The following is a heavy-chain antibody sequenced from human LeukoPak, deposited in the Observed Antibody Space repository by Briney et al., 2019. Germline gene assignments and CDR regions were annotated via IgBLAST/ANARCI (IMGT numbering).Heavy chain of an antibody. Sequence: QPGGSLRLSCAASGFTFDDYAMHWVRQAPGKGLEWVSGISWNSGSIGYADSAKGRFTISRDSAKNSLYLQMNSLRAEDTALYYCAKAYSSGWFDYFDYWGQGTLVTVSS. D-gene: IGHD6-19*01. CDR2: ISWNSGSI. J-gene: IGHJ4*02. CDR1: GFTFDDYA. CDR3: AKAYSSGWFDYFDY. V-gene: IGHV3-9*01.